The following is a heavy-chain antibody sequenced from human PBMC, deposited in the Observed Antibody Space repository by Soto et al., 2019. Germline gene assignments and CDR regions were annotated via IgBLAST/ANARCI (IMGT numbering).Heavy chain of an antibody. J-gene: IGHJ4*02. Sequence: GGSLRLSCAASGFTFSSYAMSWVRQAPGKGLEWVGRIQSRSDGGATDYAAPVKGRFTISRDDSRDTLYLQMNSVKTEDTGVYYCATVSGIRILDYWGQGTLVTVSS. CDR3: ATVSGIRILDY. D-gene: IGHD3-10*01. CDR1: GFTFSSYA. V-gene: IGHV3-15*05. CDR2: IQSRSDGGAT.